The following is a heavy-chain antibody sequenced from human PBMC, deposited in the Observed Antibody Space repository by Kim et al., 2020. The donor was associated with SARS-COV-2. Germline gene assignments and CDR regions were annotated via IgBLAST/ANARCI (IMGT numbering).Heavy chain of an antibody. V-gene: IGHV1-8*01. CDR3: ARGPTYSSSWYRWFDP. D-gene: IGHD6-13*01. Sequence: ASVKVSCKASGYTFTSYDINWVRQATGQGLEWMGWMNPNSGNTGYAQKFQGRVTMTRNTSISTAYMELSSLRSEDTAVYYCARGPTYSSSWYRWFDPWGQGTLVTVSS. CDR2: MNPNSGNT. CDR1: GYTFTSYD. J-gene: IGHJ5*02.